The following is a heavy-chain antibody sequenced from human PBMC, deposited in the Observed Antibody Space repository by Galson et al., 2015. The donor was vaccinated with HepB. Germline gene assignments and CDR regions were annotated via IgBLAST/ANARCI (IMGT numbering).Heavy chain of an antibody. V-gene: IGHV3-30-3*01. Sequence: SLRLSCAASGFTFSSYAMHWVRQAPGKGLEWVAVISYDGSNKYYADSVKGRFTISRDNSKNTLYLQMNSLRAEDTAVYYCARDRLGCSGGSCYPQGGDGMDVWGQGTTVTVSS. CDR2: ISYDGSNK. D-gene: IGHD2-15*01. J-gene: IGHJ6*02. CDR3: ARDRLGCSGGSCYPQGGDGMDV. CDR1: GFTFSSYA.